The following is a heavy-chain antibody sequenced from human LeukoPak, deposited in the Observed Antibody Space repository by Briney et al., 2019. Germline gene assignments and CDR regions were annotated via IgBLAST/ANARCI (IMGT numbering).Heavy chain of an antibody. CDR2: IYHSGST. V-gene: IGHV4-30-2*01. Sequence: SQTLSLTCAVSGGSISSGGYSWSWIRQPPGKGLEWIGYIYHSGSTYYNPSLKSRVTISVDRSKNQFSLKLSSVTAADTAVYYCARDSIHYDNLTGYYSSNWFDPWGQGTLVTVSS. D-gene: IGHD3-9*01. CDR3: ARDSIHYDNLTGYYSSNWFDP. J-gene: IGHJ5*02. CDR1: GGSISSGGYS.